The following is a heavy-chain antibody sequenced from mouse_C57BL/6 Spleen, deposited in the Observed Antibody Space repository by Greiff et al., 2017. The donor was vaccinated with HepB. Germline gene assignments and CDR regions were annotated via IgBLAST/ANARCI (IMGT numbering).Heavy chain of an antibody. CDR1: GYTFTTYP. J-gene: IGHJ4*01. CDR3: ARGDYDYDGYAMDY. CDR2: FHPYNDDT. Sequence: LVESGAELVKPGASVKMSCKASGYTFTTYPIEWMKQNHGKSLEWIGNFHPYNDDTKYNEKFKGKATLTVEKSSSTVYLELSRLTSDDSAVYYCARGDYDYDGYAMDYWGQGTSVTVSS. D-gene: IGHD2-4*01. V-gene: IGHV1-47*01.